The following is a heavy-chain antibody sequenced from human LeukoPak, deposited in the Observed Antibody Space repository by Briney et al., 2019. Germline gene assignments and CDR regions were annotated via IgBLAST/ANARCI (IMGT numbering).Heavy chain of an antibody. CDR1: GFTFTTYW. J-gene: IGHJ4*02. CDR3: ARVRYGGNSVFDY. D-gene: IGHD4-23*01. V-gene: IGHV3-7*03. Sequence: GESLRLSCAASGFTFTTYWMSWVRQAPGKGLEWVANIKQDGTEKYYVDSVKGRFTISRDNSKNTLYLQMNSLRAEDTAVYYCARVRYGGNSVFDYWGQGTLVTVSS. CDR2: IKQDGTEK.